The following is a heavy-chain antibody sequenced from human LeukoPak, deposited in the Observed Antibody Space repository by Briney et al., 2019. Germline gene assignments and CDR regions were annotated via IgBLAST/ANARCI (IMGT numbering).Heavy chain of an antibody. CDR2: ISYDGSNK. J-gene: IGHJ6*03. V-gene: IGHV3-30*18. CDR1: GFTFSSYG. CDR3: AKRAGTYYDFWSGYYGVDYYYYMDV. Sequence: GGSLRLSCAASGFTFSSYGMHWVRQAPGKGLEWVAVISYDGSNKYYADSVKGRFTISRDNSKNTLYLQMNSLRAEDTAVYYCAKRAGTYYDFWSGYYGVDYYYYMDVWGKGTTVTVSS. D-gene: IGHD3-3*01.